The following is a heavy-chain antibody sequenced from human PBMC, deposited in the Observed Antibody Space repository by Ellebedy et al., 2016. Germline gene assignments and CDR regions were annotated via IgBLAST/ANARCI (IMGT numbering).Heavy chain of an antibody. Sequence: GESLKISXAASGFTFSSYWMSWARQAPGKGLEWVANIKKDGSEKYYVGSVQGRFTISRDNTKNSLYLQMNSLRAEDTAVYYCARVAMYYYGSATFYFFDYWGQGTLVTVSS. CDR3: ARVAMYYYGSATFYFFDY. CDR1: GFTFSSYW. CDR2: IKKDGSEK. J-gene: IGHJ4*02. D-gene: IGHD3-10*01. V-gene: IGHV3-7*01.